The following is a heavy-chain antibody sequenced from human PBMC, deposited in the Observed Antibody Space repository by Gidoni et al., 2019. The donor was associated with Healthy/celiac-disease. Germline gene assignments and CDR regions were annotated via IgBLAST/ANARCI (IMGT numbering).Heavy chain of an antibody. V-gene: IGHV4-30-4*01. CDR1: GGSISSGDYY. CDR2: IYSSGST. D-gene: IGHD2-8*01. CDR3: ARYCTNGVCSKGGVY. J-gene: IGHJ4*02. Sequence: QVQLQESGPGLVKPSQTLSLTCTVSGGSISSGDYYWSWIRQPPGKGLEWIGYIYSSGSTYYNPSLKSRVTISVDTSKNQFSLKLSSVTAADTAVYYCARYCTNGVCSKGGVYWGQGTLVTVSS.